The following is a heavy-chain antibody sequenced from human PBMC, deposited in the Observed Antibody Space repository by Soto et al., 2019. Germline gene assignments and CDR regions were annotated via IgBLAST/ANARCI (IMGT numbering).Heavy chain of an antibody. Sequence: QVQLVQSGAEAKKPGSSVKVSCKASGGTFSSYAISWVRQAPGQGLEWMGGIIPIFGTANYAQKFQGRVTITADESTSTAYMELSSLRSEDTAVYYCARPREFGIAAAGIHYYYYGMDVWGQGTTVTVSS. CDR2: IIPIFGTA. D-gene: IGHD6-13*01. CDR1: GGTFSSYA. J-gene: IGHJ6*02. V-gene: IGHV1-69*01. CDR3: ARPREFGIAAAGIHYYYYGMDV.